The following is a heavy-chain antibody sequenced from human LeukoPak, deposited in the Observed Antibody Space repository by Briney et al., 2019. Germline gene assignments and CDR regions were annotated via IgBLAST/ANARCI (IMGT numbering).Heavy chain of an antibody. CDR2: IYHSEST. CDR3: ARVDTYYYDSSGYYIDY. CDR1: GYSISSGYY. Sequence: PSETLSLTCTVSGYSISSGYYWGWIRQPPGKGLEWIGSIYHSESTYYNPSLKSRVTISVDTSKNQFSLKLSSVTAADTAVYYCARVDTYYYDSSGYYIDYWGQGTLVTVSS. J-gene: IGHJ4*02. D-gene: IGHD3-22*01. V-gene: IGHV4-38-2*02.